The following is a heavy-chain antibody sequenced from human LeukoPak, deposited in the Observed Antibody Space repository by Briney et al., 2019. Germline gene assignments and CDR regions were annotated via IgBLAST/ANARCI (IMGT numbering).Heavy chain of an antibody. D-gene: IGHD2-21*01. CDR1: GYTFTGYY. CDR3: ARELDPAYSGGDCYPDY. CDR2: INPNSGGT. V-gene: IGHV1-2*02. Sequence: ASVKVSCKASGYTFTGYYMHWVRQAPGQGLEWMGWINPNSGGTNYAQKFQGRVTMTRDTSISTAYMELSRLRSDDTAVYYCARELDPAYSGGDCYPDYWGQGTLVTVSS. J-gene: IGHJ4*02.